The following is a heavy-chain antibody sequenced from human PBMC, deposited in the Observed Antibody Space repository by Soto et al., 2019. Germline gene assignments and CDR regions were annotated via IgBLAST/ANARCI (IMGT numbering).Heavy chain of an antibody. CDR1: GFTFSDIW. D-gene: IGHD2-21*02. CDR3: STRWVTGGDFDY. J-gene: IGHJ4*02. CDR2: ITSRTQGGTT. V-gene: IGHV3-15*07. Sequence: EVQLVESGGGSVKPGGSLRLTCAASGFTFSDIWMFWVRQAPGKGLEWVGRITSRTQGGTTHYAAPVAGRFTVSRDDSKNTLFLQMDSLKIEDTAIYYCSTRWVTGGDFDYWGQGALVTVSS.